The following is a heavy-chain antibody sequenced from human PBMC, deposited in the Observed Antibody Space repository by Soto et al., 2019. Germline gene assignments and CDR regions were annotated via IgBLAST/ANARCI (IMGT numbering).Heavy chain of an antibody. J-gene: IGHJ3*02. Sequence: QVQLVESGGGVVQPRRSLRLSCAASGFTFSSYGMHWVRQAPGKGLEWVAVIWYDGSNKYYADSVKGRFTISRDNSKNTLYLQMNSLRAEDTAVYYCAREAVGVYYDSSATITQDDAFDIWGQGTMVTVSS. D-gene: IGHD3-22*01. CDR2: IWYDGSNK. V-gene: IGHV3-33*01. CDR1: GFTFSSYG. CDR3: AREAVGVYYDSSATITQDDAFDI.